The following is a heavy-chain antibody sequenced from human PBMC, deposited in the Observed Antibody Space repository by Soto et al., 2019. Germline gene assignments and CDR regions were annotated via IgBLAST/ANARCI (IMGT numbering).Heavy chain of an antibody. J-gene: IGHJ4*02. CDR2: ISSTGALM. V-gene: IGHV3-21*01. D-gene: IGHD5-18*01. CDR1: GFIFSQYS. CDR3: AKEPLGVDTAVAPN. Sequence: TGGSLRLSCAASGFIFSQYSMNWVRQAPGKGLEWVSSISSTGALMYYADSVKGRFTISRDDADNSLYLQMNSLRVEDTVVYYCAKEPLGVDTAVAPNWGQGTLVTVSS.